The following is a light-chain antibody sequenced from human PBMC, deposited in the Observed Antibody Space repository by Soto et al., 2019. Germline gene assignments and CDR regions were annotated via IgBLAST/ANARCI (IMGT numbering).Light chain of an antibody. CDR2: EAS. CDR1: QSISSW. J-gene: IGKJ4*01. Sequence: DIQMTQSPSTLSASVGDRVTITCRASQSISSWLAWYQQIPGKAPNLLISEASNLESGVPSRFSGSGSGTEFTLTISSLQPDDFATYYCQQYNSYPLTFGGGTKVEIK. CDR3: QQYNSYPLT. V-gene: IGKV1-5*03.